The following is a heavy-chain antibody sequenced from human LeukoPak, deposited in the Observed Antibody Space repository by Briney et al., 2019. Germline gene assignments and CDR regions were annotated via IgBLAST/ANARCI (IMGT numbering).Heavy chain of an antibody. CDR2: IWYDGSNK. Sequence: PGRSLRLSCAASGFTFSSYGMHWVRQAPGKGLEWVAVIWYDGSNKYYADSVKGRFTISRDNSKNTLYLQMNSLRAEDTAVYYCARDRMTTNYYYGMDGWGQGTTGTVS. CDR3: ARDRMTTNYYYGMDG. J-gene: IGHJ6*02. V-gene: IGHV3-33*01. CDR1: GFTFSSYG. D-gene: IGHD4-17*01.